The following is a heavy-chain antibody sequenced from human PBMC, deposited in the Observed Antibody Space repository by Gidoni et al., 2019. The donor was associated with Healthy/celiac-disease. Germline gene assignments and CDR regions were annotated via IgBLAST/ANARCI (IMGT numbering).Heavy chain of an antibody. CDR2: ISYDGSNK. CDR3: ARGRRGYYFDY. CDR1: GFTFSSYA. Sequence: QVQLVESGGGVVQPGRSLRLSCAASGFTFSSYAMHWVRQAPGKGLEWVAVISYDGSNKYYADSVKGRFTISRDNSKNTLYLQMNSLRAEDTAVYYCARGRRGYYFDYWGQGTLVTVSS. V-gene: IGHV3-30-3*01. J-gene: IGHJ4*02. D-gene: IGHD3-16*01.